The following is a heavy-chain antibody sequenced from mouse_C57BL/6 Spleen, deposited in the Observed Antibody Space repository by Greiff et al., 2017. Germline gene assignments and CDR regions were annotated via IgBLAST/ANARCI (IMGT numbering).Heavy chain of an antibody. CDR1: GYTFTDYE. J-gene: IGHJ4*01. V-gene: IGHV1-15*01. CDR2: IDPESGGT. Sequence: QVQLKQSGAELVRPGASVTLSCKASGYTFTDYEMHWVKQTPVHGLEWIGAIDPESGGTAYNQKFKGKAILTADKSSSTAYLELRSLTSEDSAVYCCTRRGFTMITRRLDYYALDYWGQGTSVTVSS. CDR3: TRRGFTMITRRLDYYALDY. D-gene: IGHD2-4*01.